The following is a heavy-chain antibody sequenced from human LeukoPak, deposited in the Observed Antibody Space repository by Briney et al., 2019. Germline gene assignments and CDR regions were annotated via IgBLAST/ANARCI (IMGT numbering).Heavy chain of an antibody. CDR1: EFTFSTFS. Sequence: PGGSLRLSCAASEFTFSTFSMSWVRQAPGKGLEWVSAISGSGGSTYYADSVKGRFTISRDNSKNTLYLQMNSLRAEDTAVYYCAGRIAAAVPFDYWDQGTLVTVSS. CDR2: ISGSGGST. D-gene: IGHD6-13*01. CDR3: AGRIAAAVPFDY. V-gene: IGHV3-23*01. J-gene: IGHJ4*02.